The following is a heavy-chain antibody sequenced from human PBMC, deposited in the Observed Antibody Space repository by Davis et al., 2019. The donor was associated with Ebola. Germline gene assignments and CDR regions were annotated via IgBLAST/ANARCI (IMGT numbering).Heavy chain of an antibody. CDR1: GYSFTSYW. J-gene: IGHJ5*02. V-gene: IGHV5-10-1*01. D-gene: IGHD2-21*02. CDR3: ARRGCGGDCYSRGDWFDP. Sequence: GESLTISCKGSGYSFTSYWISWVRQMPEKGLEWMGRIDPSDSYTNYSPSFQGHVTISADKFISTAYLQWSSLKASDTAMYYCARRGCGGDCYSRGDWFDPWGQGTLVTVAS. CDR2: IDPSDSYT.